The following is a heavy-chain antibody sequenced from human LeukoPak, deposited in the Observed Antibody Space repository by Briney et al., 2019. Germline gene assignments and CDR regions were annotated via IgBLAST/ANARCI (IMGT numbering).Heavy chain of an antibody. CDR3: ARGSYDNAPGDAFDI. D-gene: IGHD3-22*01. V-gene: IGHV4-30-2*01. J-gene: IGHJ3*02. CDR1: GGSISSGGYS. Sequence: SQTLSLTCAVSGGSISSGGYSWSWIRQPPGKGLEWIGYIYHSGSTYYNPSLKSRVTISVDGSKNQFSLKLSSVTAADTAVYYCARGSYDNAPGDAFDIWGQGTMVTVSS. CDR2: IYHSGST.